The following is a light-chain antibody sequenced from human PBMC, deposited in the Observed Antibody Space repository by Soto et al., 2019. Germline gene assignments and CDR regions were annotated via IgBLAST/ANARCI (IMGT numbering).Light chain of an antibody. CDR1: QGISSY. J-gene: IGKJ1*01. V-gene: IGKV1-9*01. CDR3: QQLNTYPET. CDR2: AAS. Sequence: IQLTQSPSFLSSSVGDRVTITCRASQGISSYLAWYQQKPGKAPKLRIYAASTLQSGVPSRFSGSGSGTEFTLTISSLQPEDFATYYCQQLNTYPETFGQGTKVDI.